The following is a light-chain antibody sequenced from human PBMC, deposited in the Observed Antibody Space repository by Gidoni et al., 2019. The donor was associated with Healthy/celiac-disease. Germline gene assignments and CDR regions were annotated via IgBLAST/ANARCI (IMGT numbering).Light chain of an antibody. CDR2: GAS. CDR1: QSVSSIY. CDR3: QQYGSLPLWT. J-gene: IGKJ1*01. V-gene: IGKV3-20*01. Sequence: EIVLTQSPGTLSLSPGERATISYRASQSVSSIYLAWYQQKPGEAPRLLIYGASSRATCIPDRFSGSGSGTDFTLTTSILEPEDFAVYYCQQYGSLPLWTSXQXTRVEIK.